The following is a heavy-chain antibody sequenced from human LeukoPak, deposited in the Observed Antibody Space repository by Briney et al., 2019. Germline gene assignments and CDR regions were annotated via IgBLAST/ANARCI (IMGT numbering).Heavy chain of an antibody. CDR2: IISILGIA. CDR3: ARHFYDSSGYYGYFQH. D-gene: IGHD3-22*01. V-gene: IGHV1-69*04. CDR1: GGTFSSYA. J-gene: IGHJ1*01. Sequence: SVKVSCKASGGTFSSYAISWVRQAPGQGLEWMGRIISILGIANYAQKFQGRVTITADKSTSTAYMELSSLRSEDTAVYYCARHFYDSSGYYGYFQHWGQGTLVTVSS.